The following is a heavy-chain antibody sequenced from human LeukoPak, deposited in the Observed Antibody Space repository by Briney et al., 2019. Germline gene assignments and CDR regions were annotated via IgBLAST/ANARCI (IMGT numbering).Heavy chain of an antibody. J-gene: IGHJ5*02. CDR1: GFTFDDYG. V-gene: IGHV3-20*04. Sequence: GGSLRLSCAASGFTFDDYGMSWVRQAPGKGLEWVSGISWNGGRTGYADSVKGRFTISRDNAKNSLYLQMNSLRTEDTALYYCARDREENYDSGRVNRANWFDPWGQGTLVTVSS. CDR2: ISWNGGRT. CDR3: ARDREENYDSGRVNRANWFDP. D-gene: IGHD3-10*01.